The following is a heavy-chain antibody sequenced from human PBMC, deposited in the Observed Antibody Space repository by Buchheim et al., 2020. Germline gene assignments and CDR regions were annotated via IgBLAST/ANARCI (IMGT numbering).Heavy chain of an antibody. Sequence: QVQVVQSGAEVKTPGASVKISCKASGYTFSSYYIHWVRQAPGRGLEWMGIINPSGGSTTYAQKFQGRITMTRDTSTSTVYMDLSSLKSEDTAIYYCARGGHDYGDYWGQGTL. CDR1: GYTFSSYY. V-gene: IGHV1-46*01. D-gene: IGHD4/OR15-4a*01. CDR2: INPSGGST. J-gene: IGHJ4*02. CDR3: ARGGHDYGDY.